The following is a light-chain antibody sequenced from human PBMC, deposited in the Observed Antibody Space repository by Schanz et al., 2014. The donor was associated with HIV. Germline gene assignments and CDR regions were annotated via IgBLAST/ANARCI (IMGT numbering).Light chain of an antibody. V-gene: IGKV3-20*01. CDR2: GVS. J-gene: IGKJ4*01. Sequence: EIVLTQSPATLSLSPGDRATLSCRASQTVRTYLAWYQQKPGQAPRLLISGVSSRATGIPDRFSGSGSGTDFTLTIRRLEPEDFAVYYCQRYGSSPTFGGGTKVEIK. CDR1: QTVRTY. CDR3: QRYGSSPT.